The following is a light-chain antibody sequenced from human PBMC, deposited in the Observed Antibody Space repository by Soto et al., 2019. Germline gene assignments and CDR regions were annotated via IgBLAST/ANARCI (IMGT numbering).Light chain of an antibody. CDR1: QSISRS. Sequence: DIQMTQSPSTLSASVGHRVTITCRASQSISRSLAWYQQKPGKAPNLLIYDASSLENGVPSRFSGSGSGTEFTLTISSLQPDDFASYYCQQYNTYWWTFGQGTKVEIK. CDR3: QQYNTYWWT. V-gene: IGKV1-5*01. CDR2: DAS. J-gene: IGKJ1*01.